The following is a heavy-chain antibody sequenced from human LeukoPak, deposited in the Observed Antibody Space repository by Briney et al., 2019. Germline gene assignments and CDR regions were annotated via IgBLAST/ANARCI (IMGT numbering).Heavy chain of an antibody. CDR1: GFTFSSYA. V-gene: IGHV3-30*04. CDR2: IWYDGSNK. Sequence: GRSLRLSCAASGFTFSSYAMHWVRQAPGKGLEWVAVIWYDGSNKYYADSVKGRFTISRDNSKNTLYLQMSSLRAEDTAMFYCARDLIQGYWGQGTLVTVSS. CDR3: ARDLIQGY. J-gene: IGHJ4*02. D-gene: IGHD2-21*01.